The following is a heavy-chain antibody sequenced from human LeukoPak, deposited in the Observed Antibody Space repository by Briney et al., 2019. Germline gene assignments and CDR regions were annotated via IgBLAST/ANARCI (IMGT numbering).Heavy chain of an antibody. CDR1: GFTFSSYS. D-gene: IGHD1-26*01. CDR3: AREGGGSYWGFDY. J-gene: IGHJ4*02. CDR2: ISSSSSYI. Sequence: GGSLRLSRAASGFTFSSYSMNWVRQAPGKGLEWVSSISSSSSYIYYADSVKGRFTISRDNAKNSLYLQMNSLRAEDTAVYYCAREGGGSYWGFDYWGQGTLVTVSS. V-gene: IGHV3-21*01.